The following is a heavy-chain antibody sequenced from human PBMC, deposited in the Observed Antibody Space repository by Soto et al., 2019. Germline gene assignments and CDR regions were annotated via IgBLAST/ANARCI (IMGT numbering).Heavy chain of an antibody. CDR1: GGSISSGGYS. Sequence: SETLSFTCAVSGGSISSGGYSWGWIRQPPGKGLEWIGYIYHSGSTYYNPSLKSRVTISVDRSKNQFSLKLSSVTAADTAVYYCARVPSPWGQGTLVPSPQ. CDR3: ARVPSP. CDR2: IYHSGST. V-gene: IGHV4-30-2*01. J-gene: IGHJ5*02.